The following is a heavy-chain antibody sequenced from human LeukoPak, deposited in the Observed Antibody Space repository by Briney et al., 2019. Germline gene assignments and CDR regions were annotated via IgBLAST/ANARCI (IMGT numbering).Heavy chain of an antibody. V-gene: IGHV3-23*01. Sequence: GGSLRLSCAVSGITLSNYAMSWVRQAPGKGLEWVAGISWSGGGTHYADSVKGRFTISRDNPKNTLYLQMNSLRAGDTAVYFCAKRGVVIRVILVGFHKEAYYFDSWGQGALVIVSS. CDR2: ISWSGGGT. J-gene: IGHJ4*02. D-gene: IGHD3-22*01. CDR3: AKRGVVIRVILVGFHKEAYYFDS. CDR1: GITLSNYA.